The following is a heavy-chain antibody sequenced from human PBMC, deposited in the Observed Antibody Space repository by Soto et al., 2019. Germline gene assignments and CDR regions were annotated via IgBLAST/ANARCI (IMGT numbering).Heavy chain of an antibody. D-gene: IGHD3-16*02. CDR3: AKDISLGELSAPDH. J-gene: IGHJ4*02. CDR2: MSWNRGSI. CDR1: GFTFDDFA. V-gene: IGHV3-9*01. Sequence: GGSLRLSCVASGFTFDDFAMHWVRQAPGKGLEWVSGMSWNRGSIVYADSVKGRFTISRDNAKNSLYLQMNGLRPEDTALYYCAKDISLGELSAPDHWGQGTLVTVSS.